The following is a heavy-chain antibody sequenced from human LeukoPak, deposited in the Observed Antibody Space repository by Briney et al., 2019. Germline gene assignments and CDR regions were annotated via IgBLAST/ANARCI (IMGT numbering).Heavy chain of an antibody. J-gene: IGHJ3*02. CDR1: GYTFTSYY. V-gene: IGHV1-46*01. CDR3: ARDRAGGAAAGTGDAFDI. CDR2: INPSGGST. Sequence: ASVKVSCKASGYTFTSYYMHWVRQAPGQGLEWMGIINPSGGSTSYAQKFKGRVTMTRDMSTRTVYMELSSLRSEDTAVYYCARDRAGGAAAGTGDAFDIWGQGKMVTVSS. D-gene: IGHD6-13*01.